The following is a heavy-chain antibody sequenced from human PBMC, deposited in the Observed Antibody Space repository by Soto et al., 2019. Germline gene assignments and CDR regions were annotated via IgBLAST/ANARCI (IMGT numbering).Heavy chain of an antibody. CDR1: GFTFKNAW. D-gene: IGHD3-10*02. CDR3: TTDGATIFFDP. Sequence: GGSLRLSCAASGFTFKNAWMSWVRQASGKGLEWVGRSKTKADAGTTDYAAPVKGRFTISRDDSKNTLYLQMNSLKNEDAALYFCTTDGATIFFDPRGQGTMVTVSS. J-gene: IGHJ5*02. V-gene: IGHV3-15*01. CDR2: SKTKADAGTT.